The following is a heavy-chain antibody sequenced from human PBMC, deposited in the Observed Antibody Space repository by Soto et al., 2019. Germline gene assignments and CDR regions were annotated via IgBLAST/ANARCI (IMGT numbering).Heavy chain of an antibody. D-gene: IGHD2-8*01. CDR2: INPDRGVT. Sequence: QVQLVQSGAEVKKPGASVEVSFNASVYTFTSYYMHWVRQDPGQGLEWMGWINPDRGVTYYPHKCQDRVTMTRDTSISTDYMELGRLTSDDTALYYWARDRGVSDVWGQGTTVIVSS. V-gene: IGHV1-2*02. CDR1: VYTFTSYY. CDR3: ARDRGVSDV. J-gene: IGHJ6*02.